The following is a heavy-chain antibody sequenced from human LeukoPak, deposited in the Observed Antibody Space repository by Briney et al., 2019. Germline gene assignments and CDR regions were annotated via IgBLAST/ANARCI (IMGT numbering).Heavy chain of an antibody. CDR1: GYTFTRYG. D-gene: IGHD4-17*01. CDR3: ARDYGDYYFDY. V-gene: IGHV1-2*02. J-gene: IGHJ4*02. Sequence: ASVKVSCKASGYTFTRYGISWVRQAPGQGLEWMGWINPNSGGTNYAQKFQGRVTMTRDTSISTAYMELSRLRSDDTAVYYCARDYGDYYFDYWGQGTLVTVSS. CDR2: INPNSGGT.